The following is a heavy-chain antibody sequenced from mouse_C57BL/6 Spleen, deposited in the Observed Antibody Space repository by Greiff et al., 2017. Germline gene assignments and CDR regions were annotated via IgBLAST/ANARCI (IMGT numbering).Heavy chain of an antibody. CDR3: AANWDLYAMDY. V-gene: IGHV1-80*01. CDR1: GYAFSSYW. CDR2: IYPGDGDT. D-gene: IGHD4-1*01. Sequence: VQLQESGAELVKPGASVKISCKASGYAFSSYWMNWVKQRPGKGLEWIGQIYPGDGDTNYNGKFKGKATLTADKSSSTAYMQLSSLTSEDSAVYFCAANWDLYAMDYWGQGTSVTVSS. J-gene: IGHJ4*01.